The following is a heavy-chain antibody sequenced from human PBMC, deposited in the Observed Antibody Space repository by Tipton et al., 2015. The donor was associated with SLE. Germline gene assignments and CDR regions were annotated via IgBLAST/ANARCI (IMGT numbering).Heavy chain of an antibody. CDR2: INHRGST. V-gene: IGHV4-34*01. D-gene: IGHD6-13*01. CDR1: GDSSSGYF. CDR3: ARTNPLYSSSLTGLYGMDV. Sequence: TLSLTCSVYGDSSSGYFWTWIRQPPGKGLEWIGEINHRGSTNYNPSLKSRVTLSVDTSKNQFSLRLRSVTAADTAVYYCARTNPLYSSSLTGLYGMDVWGQGTTVTVSS. J-gene: IGHJ6*02.